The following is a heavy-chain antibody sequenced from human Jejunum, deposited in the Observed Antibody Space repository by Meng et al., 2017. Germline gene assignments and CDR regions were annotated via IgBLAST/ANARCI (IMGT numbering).Heavy chain of an antibody. CDR2: IGEDGGEK. J-gene: IGHJ4*02. CDR1: GFTFSNYY. CDR3: ASDHCRN. Sequence: GESLKISCAASGFTFSNYYMSWVRQAPGKGLEWVAKIGEDGGEKHYADSVKGRFTISRDNSKNSMHLQMNSLRAEDKAIYYCASDHCRNWGQGTQVTVSS. V-gene: IGHV3-7*01.